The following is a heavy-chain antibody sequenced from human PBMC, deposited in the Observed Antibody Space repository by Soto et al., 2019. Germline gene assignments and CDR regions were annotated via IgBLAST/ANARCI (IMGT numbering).Heavy chain of an antibody. CDR2: IIPIFGTA. D-gene: IGHD2-2*01. CDR3: ARGGRYCISTRCYGLNWFDP. V-gene: IGHV1-69*12. J-gene: IGHJ5*02. CDR1: GGTFSSYA. Sequence: QVQLVQSGAEVKKPGSSVKVSCKASGGTFSSYAISWVRQAPGQGLEWMGGIIPIFGTANYAQKFQGRVTITADESTSTAYMELSSLRSEDTAVYYCARGGRYCISTRCYGLNWFDPWGQGTLVTVSS.